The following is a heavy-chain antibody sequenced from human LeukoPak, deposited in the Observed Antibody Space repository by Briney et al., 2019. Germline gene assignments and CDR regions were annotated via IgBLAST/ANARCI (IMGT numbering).Heavy chain of an antibody. J-gene: IGHJ4*02. CDR2: IYYSGST. CDR3: ARRPRGFGELDY. D-gene: IGHD3-10*01. CDR1: GGSISSSSYY. V-gene: IGHV4-39*01. Sequence: SETLSLTCTVSGGSISSSSYYWGWIRQPPGKGLEWIESIYYSGSTYYNPSLKSRVTISVDTSKNQFSLRLSSVTAADTAVYYCARRPRGFGELDYWGQGTLVTVSS.